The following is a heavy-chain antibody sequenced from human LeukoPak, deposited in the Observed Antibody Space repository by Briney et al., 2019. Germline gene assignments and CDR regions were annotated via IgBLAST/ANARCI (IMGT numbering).Heavy chain of an antibody. Sequence: PGGSLRLSCSASGFNFNYFAMSWIRQAPGKRLEWVSTIGDSGSGRSYADPVRGRFTISRDSSKNMVYLQMYSLRVDDSAVYYCSRIKYGGNSGYHFDYWGQGTLVTVSS. J-gene: IGHJ4*02. D-gene: IGHD4-23*01. V-gene: IGHV3-23*01. CDR1: GFNFNYFA. CDR3: SRIKYGGNSGYHFDY. CDR2: IGDSGSGR.